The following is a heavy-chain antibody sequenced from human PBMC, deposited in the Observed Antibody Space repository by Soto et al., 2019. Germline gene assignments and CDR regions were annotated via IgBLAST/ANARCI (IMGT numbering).Heavy chain of an antibody. V-gene: IGHV3-7*01. CDR1: GFTFRNYW. CDR2: TNQDGRER. J-gene: IGHJ4*02. CDR3: ARDGSGYSTD. D-gene: IGHD5-18*01. Sequence: EVQLVESGGGLVQPGGSQRLSCVASGFTFRNYWMSWLRQAPGKGLEWVANTNQDGRERYSVDSVKGRFTISRDNAKNSMQLQMNSLRAEDTAVYYCARDGSGYSTDWGQGTLVTVSS.